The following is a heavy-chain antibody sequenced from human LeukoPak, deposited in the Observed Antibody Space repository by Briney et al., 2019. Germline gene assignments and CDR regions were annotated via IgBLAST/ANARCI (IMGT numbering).Heavy chain of an antibody. V-gene: IGHV4-59*01. Sequence: PSETLSLTCTVSGGSISSYYWSWIRQPPGKGLEWIGYIYYSGSTNYNPSLKSRVTISVDTSKNQFSLKLSSVTAADTAVYYCARQKYSSSHLDYWGQGTLVTVSS. J-gene: IGHJ4*02. CDR2: IYYSGST. D-gene: IGHD6-13*01. CDR1: GGSISSYY. CDR3: ARQKYSSSHLDY.